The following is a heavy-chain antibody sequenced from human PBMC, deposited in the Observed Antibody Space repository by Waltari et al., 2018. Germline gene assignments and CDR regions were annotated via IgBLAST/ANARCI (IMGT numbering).Heavy chain of an antibody. V-gene: IGHV1-69-2*01. CDR1: GYTFPAYY. CDR3: ATLTMVYAIRDLN. CDR2: VDPEDGET. J-gene: IGHJ4*02. Sequence: EVQLVQSGAEGKKPGATVKISCKASGYTFPAYYMHWVQQAPGKGLEWMGRVDPEDGETIYAEKFQGRVTITADTSTDTAYMELSSLRSEDTAVYYCATLTMVYAIRDLNWGQGTLVTVSS. D-gene: IGHD2-8*01.